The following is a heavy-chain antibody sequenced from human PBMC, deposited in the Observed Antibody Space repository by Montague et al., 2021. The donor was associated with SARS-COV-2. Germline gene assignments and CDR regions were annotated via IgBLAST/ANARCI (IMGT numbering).Heavy chain of an antibody. CDR2: IYYRGST. CDR3: ATQEDPSGWIPGPFDF. D-gene: IGHD6-19*01. CDR1: GGSISSSTYY. V-gene: IGHV4-39*01. Sequence: SETLSLTCTVSGGSISSSTYYWAWIRQPPGKGLEWIGSIYYRGSTYYNPSLKSRVFILVDTSKKQLSLTLTSVTAADTAVYYCATQEDPSGWIPGPFDFWGQGTLLSVSS. J-gene: IGHJ4*02.